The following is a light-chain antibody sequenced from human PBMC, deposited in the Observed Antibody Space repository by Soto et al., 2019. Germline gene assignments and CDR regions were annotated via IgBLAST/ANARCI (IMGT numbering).Light chain of an antibody. CDR1: QSVNNN. V-gene: IGKV3-15*01. J-gene: IGKJ5*01. CDR2: SAS. Sequence: EIVLTQSPGTPCLSTGERATLSCRASQSVNNNVAWYQQKPGHTPRLLIYSASIGATGTPARFSGSGSGSDFTLTISSLQSEDFAVYYCQQYKNWPLFGQGTRLEI. CDR3: QQYKNWPL.